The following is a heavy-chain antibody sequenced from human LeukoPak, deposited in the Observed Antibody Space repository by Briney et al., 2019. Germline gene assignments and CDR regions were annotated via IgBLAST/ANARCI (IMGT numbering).Heavy chain of an antibody. CDR3: AKDPKYSNNWYYFDY. J-gene: IGHJ4*02. CDR1: GFTFNNYA. V-gene: IGHV3-23*01. CDR2: ISGSGGTT. D-gene: IGHD6-13*01. Sequence: GGSLRLSCAASGFTFNNYAMSWVRQAPGQGLEWVSVISGSGGTTYYADSVKGRFTISRDNSKNTLYLQMNSLRAEDTAIYYCAKDPKYSNNWYYFDYWGQGTLVTVSS.